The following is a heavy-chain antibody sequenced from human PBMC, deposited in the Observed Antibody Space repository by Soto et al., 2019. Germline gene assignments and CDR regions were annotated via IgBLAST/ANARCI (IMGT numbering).Heavy chain of an antibody. J-gene: IGHJ4*02. V-gene: IGHV3-53*01. CDR1: GFTVSSNY. D-gene: IGHD3-22*01. Sequence: EVQLVESGGGLIQPGGSLRLSCAASGFTVSSNYMSWVRQAPGKGLEWVSVIYSGGSTYYADSVKGRFTISRDNSKNTLYLQMNSLRAEDTAVYYCARGETYYYDSSGYLFDYWGQGTLVTVSS. CDR3: ARGETYYYDSSGYLFDY. CDR2: IYSGGST.